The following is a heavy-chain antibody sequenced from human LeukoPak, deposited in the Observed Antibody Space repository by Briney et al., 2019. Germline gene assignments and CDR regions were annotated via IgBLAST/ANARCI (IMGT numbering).Heavy chain of an antibody. D-gene: IGHD1-26*01. CDR2: IYTRGST. Sequence: SETLSLTCTVSGGSISSSSYYWGWIRQPPGKELEWIGSIYTRGSTNYNPSLKSRVTMSVDTSKNQFSLKLSSVTAADTAVYYCARARRPYSGSYYVDYWGQGTLVTVSS. CDR3: ARARRPYSGSYYVDY. CDR1: GGSISSSSYY. V-gene: IGHV4-39*07. J-gene: IGHJ4*02.